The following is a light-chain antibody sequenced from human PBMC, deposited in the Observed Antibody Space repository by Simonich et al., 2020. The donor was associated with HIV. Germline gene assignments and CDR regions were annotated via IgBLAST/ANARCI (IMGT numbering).Light chain of an antibody. CDR2: YKSNSVK. J-gene: IGLJ3*02. CDR1: SGINVGTYR. Sequence: QAVLTQPASLSASPGASASLTCTLRSGINVGTYRIYWYQQKPGSPPPYLLTYKSNSVKQQGSGVPSRFSGSKHASANAGILLISGLQSEDEADYYCMIWHSSAWVFGGGTKLTVL. V-gene: IGLV5-45*01. CDR3: MIWHSSAWV.